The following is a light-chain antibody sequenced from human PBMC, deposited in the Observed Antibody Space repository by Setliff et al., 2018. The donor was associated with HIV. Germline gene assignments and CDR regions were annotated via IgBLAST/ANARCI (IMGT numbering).Light chain of an antibody. CDR3: SSHAGSYPLV. Sequence: QSVLTQPRSVSGSPGQSVTISCTGTSSDVGGYNFVSWYQQHPGKAPKLMIYDVNKRPSGVPDRFSGSKSGDTASLTISGLQAEDEADYYCSSHAGSYPLVVGGGTKVTVL. J-gene: IGLJ3*02. CDR1: SSDVGGYNF. CDR2: DVN. V-gene: IGLV2-11*01.